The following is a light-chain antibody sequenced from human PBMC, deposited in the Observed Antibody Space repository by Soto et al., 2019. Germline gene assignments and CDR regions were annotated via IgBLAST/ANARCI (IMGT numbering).Light chain of an antibody. V-gene: IGKV2-28*01. CDR2: LGS. CDR3: MQALHAPLT. Sequence: DVVMTQSPLSLPVTPGEPASISCRSSQSLLHSDVYNYLDWFLQRPGQSPQVLIYLGSNRAPGVPDRLSGSGSGTDFTLKISRVEAEDVGIYYCMQALHAPLTFGGGTKVEIK. J-gene: IGKJ4*01. CDR1: QSLLHSDVYNY.